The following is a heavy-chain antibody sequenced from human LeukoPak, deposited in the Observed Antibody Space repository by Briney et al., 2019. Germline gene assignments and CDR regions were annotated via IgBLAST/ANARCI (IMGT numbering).Heavy chain of an antibody. CDR1: GFTFSSYE. CDR3: ARDLHSYGY. Sequence: PGGSLRLSCAASGFTFSSYEMNWVRQAPGKGLEWVSYISSSGSTIYYADSVKGRFTISSDNAKNSLYLQMNSLRAEDTAVYYCARDLHSYGYWGQGTLVTVSS. J-gene: IGHJ4*02. V-gene: IGHV3-48*03. CDR2: ISSSGSTI. D-gene: IGHD5-18*01.